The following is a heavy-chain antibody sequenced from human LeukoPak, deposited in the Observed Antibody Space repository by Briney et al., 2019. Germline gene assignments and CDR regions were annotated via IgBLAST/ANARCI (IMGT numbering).Heavy chain of an antibody. J-gene: IGHJ3*01. Sequence: SQTLSLTCTVSGGSISSGDYYWSSIRQPPGKGLEWIGYIYYSGSTYYNPSLKSRVTISVDTSKNQFSLKLSSVTAADTAVYYCARASPYYYDSSGPYDAFDFWGQGTMVTVSS. D-gene: IGHD3-22*01. CDR1: GGSISSGDYY. CDR2: IYYSGST. V-gene: IGHV4-30-4*08. CDR3: ARASPYYYDSSGPYDAFDF.